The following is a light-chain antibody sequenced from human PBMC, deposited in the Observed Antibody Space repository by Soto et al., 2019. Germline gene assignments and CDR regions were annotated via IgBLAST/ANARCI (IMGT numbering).Light chain of an antibody. CDR3: QQYNTYPLT. Sequence: DIQMTQSPSTLSASVVDRVTITCRASQSISSWLAWYQQKPGKAPKLLIYDVSSLESGVPSKFSGSGSGTEFTLTIITLQPDDFATYYCQQYNTYPLTFGGGTKVDIK. CDR2: DVS. CDR1: QSISSW. J-gene: IGKJ4*01. V-gene: IGKV1-5*01.